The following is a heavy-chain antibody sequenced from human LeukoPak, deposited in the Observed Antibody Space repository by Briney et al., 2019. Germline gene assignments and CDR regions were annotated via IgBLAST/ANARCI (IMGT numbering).Heavy chain of an antibody. CDR1: GFTISGYW. CDR2: IKPDGSEK. D-gene: IGHD1-1*01. Sequence: GGSLRHSCAASGFTISGYWMSWVRQAPGKGLEWVANIKPDGSEKHYVDSVKGRFTISRDNAENSLYLQMNSLRAEDTAVYYCARLTSAVTTFVYWGQGTLVTVSS. V-gene: IGHV3-7*01. J-gene: IGHJ4*02. CDR3: ARLTSAVTTFVY.